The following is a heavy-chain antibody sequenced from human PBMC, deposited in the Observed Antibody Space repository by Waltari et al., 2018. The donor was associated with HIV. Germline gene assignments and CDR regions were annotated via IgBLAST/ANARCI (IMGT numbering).Heavy chain of an antibody. V-gene: IGHV3-64D*06. Sequence: EVQLVESGGTLVQPGGSLRLSCSASGFTFSGYSIHWVRQTPGKGREYVSAVRGDGHSTYYAGSLKGRFTMTGDDCKNTVWLQMRSRRVEDTAVYYCAKGNYDVLTGYYGPSFEYWGQGTLVTVSS. D-gene: IGHD3-9*01. CDR3: AKGNYDVLTGYYGPSFEY. J-gene: IGHJ4*02. CDR2: VRGDGHST. CDR1: GFTFSGYS.